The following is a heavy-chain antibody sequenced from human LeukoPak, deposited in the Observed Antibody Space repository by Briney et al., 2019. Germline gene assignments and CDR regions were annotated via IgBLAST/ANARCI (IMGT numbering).Heavy chain of an antibody. J-gene: IGHJ4*02. V-gene: IGHV4-30-2*01. D-gene: IGHD5-12*01. Sequence: PSETLSLTCTGSGGSISSGGYSWSWIRQPPGKGLEWIGYIYHSGSTYYNPSLKSRVTISVDRSKNQFSLKLSSVTAADTAVYYCARGYSGYDYWGQGTLVTVSS. CDR3: ARGYSGYDY. CDR2: IYHSGST. CDR1: GGSISSGGYS.